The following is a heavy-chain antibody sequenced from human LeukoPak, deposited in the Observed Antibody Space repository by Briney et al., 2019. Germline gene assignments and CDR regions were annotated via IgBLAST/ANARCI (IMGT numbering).Heavy chain of an antibody. D-gene: IGHD1-20*01. V-gene: IGHV3-23*01. CDR2: ISGSGGST. CDR3: AKDITGFDY. J-gene: IGHJ4*02. CDR1: GFTFSSYA. Sequence: GGCLRLSCAASGFTFSSYAMSWVRHAPGKGLEWVSAISGSGGSTYYADSVKGRFTISRDNSKNTLYLQMKSLRAGDTDVYSCAKDITGFDYWGKGTMVTVSS.